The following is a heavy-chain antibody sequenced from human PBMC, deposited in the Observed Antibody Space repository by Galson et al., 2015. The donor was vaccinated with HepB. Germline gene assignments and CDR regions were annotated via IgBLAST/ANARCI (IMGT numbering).Heavy chain of an antibody. Sequence: SLRLSCAASGFTFSSYAVSWVRQAPGKGLEWVAVIWYDGSNKYYADSVKGRFTISRDNSKNTLYLQMNSLRAEDTAVYYCARDLSYSSSSQGADYWGQGTLVTVSS. J-gene: IGHJ4*02. CDR2: IWYDGSNK. CDR3: ARDLSYSSSSQGADY. CDR1: GFTFSSYA. D-gene: IGHD6-6*01. V-gene: IGHV3-33*08.